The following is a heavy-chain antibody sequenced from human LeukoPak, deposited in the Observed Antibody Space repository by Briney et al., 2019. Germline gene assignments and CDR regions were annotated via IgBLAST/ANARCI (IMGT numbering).Heavy chain of an antibody. D-gene: IGHD7-27*01. CDR3: ARGPVTGDRYFDL. J-gene: IGHJ2*01. V-gene: IGHV5-51*01. CDR1: GYSFTSYW. CDR2: IYPGDSDT. Sequence: GESLKISCNGSGYSFTSYWIGWVRQMPGKGLEGMGIIYPGDSDTRYSPSFQGQVTISADKSISTAYLQWSSLKAPDTAMYYCARGPVTGDRYFDLWGRGTLVTVSS.